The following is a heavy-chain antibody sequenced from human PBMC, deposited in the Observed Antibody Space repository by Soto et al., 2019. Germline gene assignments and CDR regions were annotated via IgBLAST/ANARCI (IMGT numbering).Heavy chain of an antibody. J-gene: IGHJ4*02. CDR2: ISSSGTTI. CDR3: ARDGGRCYSGFDS. Sequence: QVQLVESGGGLVKPGGSLRLSCAASGFTFSDYFMTWLRQAPGKVLEWVSYISSSGTTIFYADSVQGRFTISRDNPKKSLYLEINSLRAEDRAVYRCARDGGRCYSGFDSWGQGTLVTVSS. V-gene: IGHV3-11*01. D-gene: IGHD2-15*01. CDR1: GFTFSDYF.